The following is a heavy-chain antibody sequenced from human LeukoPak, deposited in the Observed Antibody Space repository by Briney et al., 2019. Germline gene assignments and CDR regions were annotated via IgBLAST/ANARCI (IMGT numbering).Heavy chain of an antibody. CDR1: GFTFSSYS. Sequence: GGSLRLSCAASGFTFSSYSMNWVRQAPGKGLEWVSSISSSSSYIYYADSVKGRFTISRDNAKNSLYLQMNSLRAEDTAVYYCARVGESSGYYYVGVYHYYYYMDVWGKGTTVTVSS. J-gene: IGHJ6*03. D-gene: IGHD3-22*01. CDR2: ISSSSSYI. CDR3: ARVGESSGYYYVGVYHYYYYMDV. V-gene: IGHV3-21*01.